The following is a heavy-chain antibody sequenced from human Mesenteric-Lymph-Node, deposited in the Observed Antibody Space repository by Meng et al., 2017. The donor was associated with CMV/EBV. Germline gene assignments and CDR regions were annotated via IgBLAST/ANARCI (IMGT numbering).Heavy chain of an antibody. V-gene: IGHV4-59*01. CDR1: GGSISSYY. CDR3: ARDGDFWTGTRFDY. CDR2: IYYSGST. Sequence: SETLSLTCTVSGGSISSYYWSWIRQPPGKGLEWIGYIYYSGSTNYNPSLKSQVTISLDTSKNQFSLKLSSVTAADTAMYYCARDGDFWTGTRFDYWGQGTLVTVSS. J-gene: IGHJ4*02. D-gene: IGHD3/OR15-3a*01.